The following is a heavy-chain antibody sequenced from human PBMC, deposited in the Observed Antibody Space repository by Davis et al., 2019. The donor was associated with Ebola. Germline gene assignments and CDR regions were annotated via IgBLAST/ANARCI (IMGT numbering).Heavy chain of an antibody. CDR3: ARGRTVGAPLFDP. D-gene: IGHD1-26*01. Sequence: SETLSLTCSVSGGSISSGGYYWSWIRQHPGKGLDWVGYISDSGNTYYNPSLKSRVSISVDTSKNQFSLTLSSLTAADTAVYYCARGRTVGAPLFDPWGQGTLVTVSS. CDR2: ISDSGNT. J-gene: IGHJ5*02. V-gene: IGHV4-31*03. CDR1: GGSISSGGYY.